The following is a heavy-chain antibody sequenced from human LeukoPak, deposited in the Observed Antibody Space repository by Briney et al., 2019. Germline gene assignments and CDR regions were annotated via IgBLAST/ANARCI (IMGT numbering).Heavy chain of an antibody. Sequence: SETLSLTCAVYGGSFSGYYWSWIRQPPGKGLEWIGEINHSGSTNYNPSLKSRVTISVDTSKNQFSLKLSSVTAADTAVYYCARDRYYYGSGTLIFDYWGQGTLVTVSS. CDR2: INHSGST. CDR1: GGSFSGYY. CDR3: ARDRYYYGSGTLIFDY. J-gene: IGHJ4*02. V-gene: IGHV4-34*01. D-gene: IGHD3-10*01.